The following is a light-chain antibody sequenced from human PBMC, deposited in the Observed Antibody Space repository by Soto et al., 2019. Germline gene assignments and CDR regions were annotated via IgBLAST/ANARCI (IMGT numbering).Light chain of an antibody. CDR2: DTS. V-gene: IGLV7-46*01. Sequence: QAVVTQEPSLTVSPGGTVTLTWGSSTGAVTSGHYPYWFQQKPGQAPRTLIFDTSNKHSYTPARFSGSLLGGKAALTLSGAQPEDEADYYCLLSYSAIGVFGGGTNLTVL. CDR3: LLSYSAIGV. J-gene: IGLJ2*01. CDR1: TGAVTSGHY.